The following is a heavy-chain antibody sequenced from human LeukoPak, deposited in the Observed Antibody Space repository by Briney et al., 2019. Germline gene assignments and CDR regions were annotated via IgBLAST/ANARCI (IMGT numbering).Heavy chain of an antibody. CDR2: INHSGST. CDR1: GGSFSGYY. V-gene: IGHV4-34*01. D-gene: IGHD5-18*01. CDR3: ARRITWIQNWFDP. J-gene: IGHJ5*02. Sequence: PSETLSLTCAVYGGSFSGYYWSWIRQPPGKGLEWIGEINHSGSTNYKPSLKSRVTISVDTSKNQFSLKLSSVTAADTAVYYCARRITWIQNWFDPWGQGTLVTVSS.